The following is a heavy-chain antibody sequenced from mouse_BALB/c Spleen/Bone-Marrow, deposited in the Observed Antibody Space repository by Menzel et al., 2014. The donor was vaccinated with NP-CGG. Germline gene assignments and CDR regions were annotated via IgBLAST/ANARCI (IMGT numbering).Heavy chain of an antibody. CDR1: GYSFTGFY. J-gene: IGHJ4*01. D-gene: IGHD2-14*01. Sequence: EVQRVESVPELVKPGASVKISCKASGYSFTGFYIHWLKQSPVKSLEWIGRINPYNGATNYNRNFKDKASLTVDKSSSTAYMELHSLTSEDSAVYYCSRGAYRYDAMDFWGQGTSVTVSS. CDR3: SRGAYRYDAMDF. V-gene: IGHV1-31*01. CDR2: INPYNGAT.